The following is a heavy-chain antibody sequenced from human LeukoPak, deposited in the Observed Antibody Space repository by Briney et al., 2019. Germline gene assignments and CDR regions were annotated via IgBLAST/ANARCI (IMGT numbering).Heavy chain of an antibody. CDR1: GFTFSSYS. CDR3: AELGITMIGGV. D-gene: IGHD3-10*02. CDR2: ISSSGSTI. Sequence: GGSLGLSCAASGFTFSSYSMNWVRQAPGKGLEWVSYISSSGSTIYYADSVKGRFTISRDNAKNSLYLQMNSLRAEDTAVYYCAELGITMIGGVWGKGTTVTISS. J-gene: IGHJ6*04. V-gene: IGHV3-48*04.